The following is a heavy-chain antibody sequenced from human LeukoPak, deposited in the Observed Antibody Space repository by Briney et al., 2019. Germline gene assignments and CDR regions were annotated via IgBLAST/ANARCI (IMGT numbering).Heavy chain of an antibody. CDR2: ISSSGSTI. CDR1: GFTFSSYE. J-gene: IGHJ4*02. CDR3: ARGYCSGGSCPPKPFDY. Sequence: GGSLRLSCAASGFTFSSYEMNWVRQAPGKGLEWVSYISSSGSTIYYADSVKGRFTISRDNAKNSLYLQMNSLSAEDTAVYYCARGYCSGGSCPPKPFDYWGQGTLVTVSS. D-gene: IGHD2-15*01. V-gene: IGHV3-48*03.